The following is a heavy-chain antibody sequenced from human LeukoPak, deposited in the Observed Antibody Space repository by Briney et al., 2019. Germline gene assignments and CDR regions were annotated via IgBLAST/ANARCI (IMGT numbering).Heavy chain of an antibody. CDR2: INPNSGGT. CDR1: GYTFTGYY. V-gene: IGHV1-2*02. Sequence: ASVKVSCKASGYTFTGYYMHWVRQAPGQGLEWMGWINPNSGGTNYAQKFQGRVTMTRDTSISTAYMELSRLRSDDTAVYYCARGELTMIVVVTIPDSDYWGQGTLVTVSS. J-gene: IGHJ4*02. CDR3: ARGELTMIVVVTIPDSDY. D-gene: IGHD3-22*01.